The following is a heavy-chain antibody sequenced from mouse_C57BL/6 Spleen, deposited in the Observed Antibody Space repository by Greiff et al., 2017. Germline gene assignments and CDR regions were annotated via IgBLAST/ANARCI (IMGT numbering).Heavy chain of an antibody. V-gene: IGHV14-4*01. CDR2: IDPENGDT. D-gene: IGHD2-13*01. CDR1: GFNFTDYY. J-gene: IGHJ3*01. Sequence: EVQLQESGAELVKPGASVKLSCTASGFNFTDYYMHWVKQRPEQGLEWIGWIDPENGDTEYASKFQGKATITADTSSNTAYLQLSSLTSEDTAVYYCTTRNYGDYPPWFAYWGQGTLVTVSA. CDR3: TTRNYGDYPPWFAY.